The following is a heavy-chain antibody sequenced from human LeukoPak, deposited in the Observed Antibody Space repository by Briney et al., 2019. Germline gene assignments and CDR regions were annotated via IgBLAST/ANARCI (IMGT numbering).Heavy chain of an antibody. Sequence: PGGSLRLSCAASGFTFSSYEMNWVRQAPGKGLEWVSYISSSGSTIYYADSVKGRFTISRDNAKNPLYLQMNSLRAEDTAVYYCARGEWSSSPFDYWGQGTLVTVSS. CDR3: ARGEWSSSPFDY. CDR2: ISSSGSTI. V-gene: IGHV3-48*03. CDR1: GFTFSSYE. J-gene: IGHJ4*02. D-gene: IGHD6-6*01.